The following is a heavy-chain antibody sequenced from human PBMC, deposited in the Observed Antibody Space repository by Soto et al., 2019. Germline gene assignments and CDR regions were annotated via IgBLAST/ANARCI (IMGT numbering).Heavy chain of an antibody. D-gene: IGHD2-2*01. CDR3: AREIVVVPAAEYSPSAGPDYGMDV. CDR1: GYTFTSYG. J-gene: IGHJ6*02. V-gene: IGHV1-18*01. Sequence: ASVKVSCKASGYTFTSYGISWVRQAPGQGLEWMGWISAYNGNTNYAQKLQGRVTMTTDTSTSTAYMELRSLRSDDTAVYYCAREIVVVPAAEYSPSAGPDYGMDVWGQGTTVTVSS. CDR2: ISAYNGNT.